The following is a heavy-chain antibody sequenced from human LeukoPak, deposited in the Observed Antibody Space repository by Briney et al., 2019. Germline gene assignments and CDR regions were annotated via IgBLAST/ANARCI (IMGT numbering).Heavy chain of an antibody. Sequence: SQTLSLTCTVSGGSISSGDYYWSWIRQPPGKGLEWIGYIYYSGSTYYNPSLKSRVTISVDTSKNQFSLKLSSVTAADTAVYYCARAGYCSSTSCYTGGYYFDYWGQGTLVTVSS. D-gene: IGHD2-2*02. CDR3: ARAGYCSSTSCYTGGYYFDY. CDR1: GGSISSGDYY. CDR2: IYYSGST. V-gene: IGHV4-30-4*08. J-gene: IGHJ4*02.